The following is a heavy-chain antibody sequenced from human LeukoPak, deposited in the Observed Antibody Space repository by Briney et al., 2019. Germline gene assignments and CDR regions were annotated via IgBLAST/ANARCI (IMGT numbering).Heavy chain of an antibody. CDR1: GGSISSYY. V-gene: IGHV4-59*01. J-gene: IGHJ3*02. Sequence: PSETLSLTCTVSGGSISSYYWSWIRQPPGKGLEWIGYIYYSGSTNYNPSLKSRVTISVDTSKNQFSLKLSSVTAADTAVYYCAREGLPPTFDIWGQGTMVTVSS. CDR2: IYYSGST. CDR3: AREGLPPTFDI.